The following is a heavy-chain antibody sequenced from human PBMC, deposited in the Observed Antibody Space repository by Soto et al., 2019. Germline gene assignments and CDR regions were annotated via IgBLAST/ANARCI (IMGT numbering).Heavy chain of an antibody. V-gene: IGHV4-30-4*01. CDR1: GGSISSGDYY. J-gene: IGHJ4*02. Sequence: SETLSLTCTVSGGSISSGDYYWSWIRQPPGKGLEWIGYIYYSGSTYYNPSLKSRVTISVDTSKNQFSLKLSSVTAADTAVYYCARAPQRAGFDYWGQGTLVTVSS. CDR3: ARAPQRAGFDY. CDR2: IYYSGST.